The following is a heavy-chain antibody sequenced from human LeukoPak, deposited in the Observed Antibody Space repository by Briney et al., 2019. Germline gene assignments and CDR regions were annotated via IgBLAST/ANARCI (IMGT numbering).Heavy chain of an antibody. V-gene: IGHV3-48*03. D-gene: IGHD1-26*01. CDR2: TSTSASTI. J-gene: IGHJ4*02. Sequence: PGGSLRLSCAASGFTFSGYEMNWVRQAPGKGLEWVAYTSTSASTIYYADSVKGRFTISRDNARNSLYLQMNSLRAEDTAVYYCAKDSGLLYFDYWGQGTLVTVSS. CDR3: AKDSGLLYFDY. CDR1: GFTFSGYE.